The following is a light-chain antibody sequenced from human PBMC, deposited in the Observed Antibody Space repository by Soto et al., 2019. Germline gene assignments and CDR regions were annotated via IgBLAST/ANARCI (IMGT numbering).Light chain of an antibody. V-gene: IGLV3-1*01. CDR2: QDR. J-gene: IGLJ2*01. CDR1: KLGDKY. Sequence: SYELTQPPSVSVAPGQTATITCSGDKLGDKYVCWYQHKPGQSPVVVIYQDRKRPSGIPERFSGSNSGNTATLTISGTQAMDEADYYCQAWDSSTGVFGGGTKLTVL. CDR3: QAWDSSTGV.